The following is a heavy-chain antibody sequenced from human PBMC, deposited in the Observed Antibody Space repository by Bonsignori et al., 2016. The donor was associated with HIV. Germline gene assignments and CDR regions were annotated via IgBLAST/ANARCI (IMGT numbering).Heavy chain of an antibody. J-gene: IGHJ4*02. V-gene: IGHV4-38-2*01. CDR3: ARSSIYGDSWPFCYFDY. D-gene: IGHD4-17*01. CDR1: GYSISSGWY. Sequence: QVHLQESGPGLVKPSETLSLSCVVSGYSISSGWYWGWIRQTPEKGLEWIGSIYHSGHTYSNPSLKSRVTLSVDPSKNQVSLRLNSVTASDSAVYYCARSSIYGDSWPFCYFDYWGPGNPG. CDR2: IYHSGHT.